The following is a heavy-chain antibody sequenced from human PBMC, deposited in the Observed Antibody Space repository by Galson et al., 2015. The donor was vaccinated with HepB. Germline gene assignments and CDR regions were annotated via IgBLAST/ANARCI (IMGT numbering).Heavy chain of an antibody. Sequence: SLRLSCAASGFTFSGSGMHWVRQASGKGLEWVGRIRSKANSYATAYAASVKGRFTISRDDSKNTAYLQMDSLKSEDTAVYYCTRLVGDGPDYWGQGTLVTGSS. J-gene: IGHJ4*02. CDR2: IRSKANSYAT. CDR3: TRLVGDGPDY. D-gene: IGHD2-21*01. CDR1: GFTFSGSG. V-gene: IGHV3-73*01.